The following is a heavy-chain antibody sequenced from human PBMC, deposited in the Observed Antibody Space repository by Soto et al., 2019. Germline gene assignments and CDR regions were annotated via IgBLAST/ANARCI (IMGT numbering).Heavy chain of an antibody. CDR2: INTGNGNT. J-gene: IGHJ3*01. Sequence: ASVTGSCTASGSSFTRYPIHWLRQVPGPRLEWMGWINTGNGNTKHSQKFQDRVTITRDTSANTVYMELSSLRSEDTAVYYCARDQPADSFDLWGQGTMVTVSS. V-gene: IGHV1-3*04. CDR3: ARDQPADSFDL. CDR1: GSSFTRYP.